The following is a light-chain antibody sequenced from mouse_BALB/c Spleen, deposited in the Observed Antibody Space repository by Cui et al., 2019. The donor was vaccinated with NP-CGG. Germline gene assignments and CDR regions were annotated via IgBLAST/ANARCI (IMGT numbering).Light chain of an antibody. J-gene: IGLJ1*01. CDR2: GTN. CDR1: TGAVTTSNY. CDR3: ALLYSNHWV. V-gene: IGLV1*01. Sequence: QAVVTQESALTTSPGETVTLTCRSSTGAVTTSNYANWVQEKPDHLFTGLIGGTNNRVPGVPARFSGSLIGDKAALTITWAQTEDEAIYFCALLYSNHWVFGGGTKLTVL.